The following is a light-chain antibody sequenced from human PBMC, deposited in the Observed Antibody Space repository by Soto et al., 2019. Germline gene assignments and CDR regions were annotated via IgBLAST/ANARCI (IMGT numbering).Light chain of an antibody. CDR2: AAS. CDR1: QGISSY. Sequence: DIKMTQSPSSLSASVGDRVTITCRASQGISSYLAWYQQKPGKAPKLLIYAASTLQSGSGTDFTLTISSLQSEDLAVYHCQQYNKWPQTFGQGTKVDIK. V-gene: IGKV1-9*01. J-gene: IGKJ1*01. CDR3: QQYNKWPQT.